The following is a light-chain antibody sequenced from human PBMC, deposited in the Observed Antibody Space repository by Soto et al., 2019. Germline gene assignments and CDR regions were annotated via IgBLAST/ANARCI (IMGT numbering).Light chain of an antibody. V-gene: IGKV4-1*01. J-gene: IGKJ2*01. CDR3: QQYYDFPYT. Sequence: DIVMTQSPDSLAVSLGERVTINCKSSQTILYSANNKNYLVWYQQKPGQPPKLLIYWASIRQSGVPDRFSGSGSGTDFTLTISSLQAEDVAVYYCQQYYDFPYTFGQGTKLDIK. CDR1: QTILYSANNKNY. CDR2: WAS.